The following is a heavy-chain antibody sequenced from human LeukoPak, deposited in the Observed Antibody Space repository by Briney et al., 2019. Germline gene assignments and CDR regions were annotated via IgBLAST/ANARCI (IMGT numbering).Heavy chain of an antibody. CDR2: IYYSGST. V-gene: IGHV4-59*01. J-gene: IGHJ4*02. CDR3: ARGQGAVAGLFDY. D-gene: IGHD6-19*01. Sequence: SETLSLTCTVSGGSISSYYWSWIRQPPGKGLEWIGYIYYSGSTNYNPSLKSRVTISVDTSKNQFSLKLSSVTAADTAVYYCARGQGAVAGLFDYWGQGTLVTVSS. CDR1: GGSISSYY.